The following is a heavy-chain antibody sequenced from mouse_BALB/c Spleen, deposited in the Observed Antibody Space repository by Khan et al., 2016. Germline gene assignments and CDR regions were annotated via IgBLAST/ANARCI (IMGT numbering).Heavy chain of an antibody. D-gene: IGHD2-3*01. J-gene: IGHJ4*01. V-gene: IGHV3-2*02. CDR3: ASDGPNYAMDY. Sequence: EVQLQESGPGLMKPSQSLSLTCTVTGYSITSDYAWNWIRQFPGNKLEWMGYIIYSGSTTYTPFLKSRISITRDTSKNQFFLQLNSVTIEDTATYYCASDGPNYAMDYWGQGTSVTVSS. CDR1: GYSITSDYA. CDR2: IIYSGST.